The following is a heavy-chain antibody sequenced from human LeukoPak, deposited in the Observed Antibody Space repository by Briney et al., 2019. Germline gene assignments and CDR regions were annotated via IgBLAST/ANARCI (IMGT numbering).Heavy chain of an antibody. CDR2: IILIFGTA. V-gene: IGHV1-69*01. CDR1: GGTFSRYA. Sequence: GSSVKVSCKASGGTFSRYAISWVRQAPGQGLEWKGGIILIFGTANYAQKFQGRVTITADESTSTAYMELSSLRSEDTAVYYCARCSYGSGSYSIPVYYYYYMDVWGKGTTVTVSS. J-gene: IGHJ6*03. CDR3: ARCSYGSGSYSIPVYYYYYMDV. D-gene: IGHD3-10*01.